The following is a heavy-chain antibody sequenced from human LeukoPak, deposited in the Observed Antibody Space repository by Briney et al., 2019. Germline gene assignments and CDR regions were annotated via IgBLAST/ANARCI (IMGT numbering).Heavy chain of an antibody. CDR1: GGSISSYY. CDR2: INHSGST. V-gene: IGHV4-34*01. D-gene: IGHD6-25*01. Sequence: PSETLSLTCTVSGGSISSYYWSWIRQPPGKGLEWIGEINHSGSTNYNPSLKSRVTISVDTSKNQFSLKLSSVTAADTAVYYCARQGPKRRDYYFDYWGQGTLVTVSS. CDR3: ARQGPKRRDYYFDY. J-gene: IGHJ4*02.